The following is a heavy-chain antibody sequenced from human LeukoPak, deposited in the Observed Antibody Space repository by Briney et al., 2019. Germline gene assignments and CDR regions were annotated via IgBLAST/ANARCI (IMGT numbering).Heavy chain of an antibody. J-gene: IGHJ4*01. CDR3: ARGFVRQWLVGGY. D-gene: IGHD6-19*01. CDR1: GGTFSSYA. CDR2: MNPNSGNT. Sequence: ASVKVSCMASGGTFSSYAISWVRQAPGQGLEWMGWMNPNSGNTGYAQKFQGRVTMTRNTSISTAYMELSSLRSEDTAVYYCARGFVRQWLVGGYWGHGTLVTVSS. V-gene: IGHV1-8*02.